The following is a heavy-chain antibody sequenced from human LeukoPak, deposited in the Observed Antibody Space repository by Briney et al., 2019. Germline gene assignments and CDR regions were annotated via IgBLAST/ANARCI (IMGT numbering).Heavy chain of an antibody. Sequence: ASVKVSCKASGCTFTSYGISWVRQAPGQGLEWMGWISAYNGNTNYAQKLQGGVTMTTDTSTSTAYMELRSLRSDDTAVYYCARDFYDSSGYYYEADYWGQGTLVTVSS. CDR3: ARDFYDSSGYYYEADY. CDR1: GCTFTSYG. J-gene: IGHJ4*02. CDR2: ISAYNGNT. D-gene: IGHD3-22*01. V-gene: IGHV1-18*01.